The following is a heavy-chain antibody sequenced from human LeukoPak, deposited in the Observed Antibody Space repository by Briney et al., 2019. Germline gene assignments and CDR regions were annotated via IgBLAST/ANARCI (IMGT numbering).Heavy chain of an antibody. Sequence: PSETLSLTCAVSGGSISSGSWWGWIRQPPGKGLEWIGEIHHSGSTNYNPSLKSRVTLSVDKSKNQLSLRLTSVTAADTAVYYCVRGGDYRFDYWGQGTLVTVSS. CDR2: IHHSGST. J-gene: IGHJ4*02. D-gene: IGHD4-17*01. CDR3: VRGGDYRFDY. CDR1: GGSISSGSW. V-gene: IGHV4-4*02.